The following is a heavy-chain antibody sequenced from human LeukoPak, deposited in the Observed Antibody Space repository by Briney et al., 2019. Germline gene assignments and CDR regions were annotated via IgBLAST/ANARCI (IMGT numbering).Heavy chain of an antibody. CDR1: GGTFSSYA. CDR2: IIPILGIA. CDR3: ARGPSYYYDSSGYFLDY. Sequence: SVKVSCKASGGTFSSYAISWVRQAPGQGLEWMGRIIPILGIANYAQKFQGRVTITTDKSTSTAYMVLSSLRSEDTAVYYCARGPSYYYDSSGYFLDYWGQGTLVTVSS. V-gene: IGHV1-69*04. J-gene: IGHJ4*02. D-gene: IGHD3-22*01.